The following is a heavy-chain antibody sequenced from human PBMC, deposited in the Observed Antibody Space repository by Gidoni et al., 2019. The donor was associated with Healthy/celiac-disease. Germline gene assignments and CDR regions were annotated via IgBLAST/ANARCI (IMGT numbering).Heavy chain of an antibody. CDR2: ISGSGGST. CDR1: GFTFSSYA. CDR3: AKGGRIQLWLRLGLFDY. D-gene: IGHD5-18*01. V-gene: IGHV3-23*01. Sequence: EVQLLASGGGLVQPGGSLRLSCAASGFTFSSYAMSWVRQAPGKGLEWVSAISGSGGSTYYADSVKGRVTISRDNSKNTLYLQMNSLRAEDTAVYYCAKGGRIQLWLRLGLFDYWGQGTLVTVSS. J-gene: IGHJ4*02.